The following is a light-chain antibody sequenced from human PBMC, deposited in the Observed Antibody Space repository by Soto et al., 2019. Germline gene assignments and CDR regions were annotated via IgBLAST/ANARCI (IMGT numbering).Light chain of an antibody. CDR3: KSYTSSSTVA. CDR1: SSDVGGYDY. J-gene: IGLJ2*01. Sequence: QSVLTQPASVSESPGQSVTISCTGTSSDVGGYDYVSWYQQHPGKAPQLLIYDVSIRPSGVSDRFSGSKSGNTASLTISGLQAEDEADYYCKSYTSSSTVAFGGGTKLTVL. V-gene: IGLV2-14*01. CDR2: DVS.